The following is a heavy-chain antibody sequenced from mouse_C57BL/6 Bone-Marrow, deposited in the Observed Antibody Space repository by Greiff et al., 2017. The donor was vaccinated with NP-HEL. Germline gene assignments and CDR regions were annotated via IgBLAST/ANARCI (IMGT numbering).Heavy chain of an antibody. Sequence: DVQLQESGPGLVKPSQSLSLTCSVTGYSITSGYYWNWIRQFPGNKLEWMGYISYDGSNNYNPSLKNRISITRDTSKNQFFLKLNSVTTEDTATYYCAREVEAWFAYWGQGTLVTVSA. CDR2: ISYDGSN. CDR3: AREVEAWFAY. J-gene: IGHJ3*01. V-gene: IGHV3-6*01. D-gene: IGHD1-1*02. CDR1: GYSITSGYY.